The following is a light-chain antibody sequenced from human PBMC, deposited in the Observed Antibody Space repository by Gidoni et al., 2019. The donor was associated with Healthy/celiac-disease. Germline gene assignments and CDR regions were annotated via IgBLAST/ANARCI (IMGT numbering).Light chain of an antibody. J-gene: IGKJ4*01. V-gene: IGKV3-20*01. CDR1: QSVSSIY. Sequence: TQSPGTLSLSPGERATLSCTASQSVSSIYLAWYQQKPGQAPRLLIYGASSRATGIPDRFSGSGSGTDFTLTISRLEAEDFAVYYCQQDGSSTLTFGGGTKVEIK. CDR2: GAS. CDR3: QQDGSSTLT.